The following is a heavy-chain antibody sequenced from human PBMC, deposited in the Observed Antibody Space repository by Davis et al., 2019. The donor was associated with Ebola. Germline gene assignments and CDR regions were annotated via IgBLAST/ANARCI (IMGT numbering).Heavy chain of an antibody. CDR2: ISSSSSTI. CDR1: GFTFSSYS. D-gene: IGHD6-13*01. J-gene: IGHJ6*02. CDR3: ARDPAAAANGYYYGMDV. Sequence: GESLKISCAASGFTFSSYSMNWVRQAPGKGLEWVSYISSSSSTIYYADSVKGRFTISRDNAKNSLYLQMNSLRDEDTAVYYCARDPAAAANGYYYGMDVWGQGTTVTVSS. V-gene: IGHV3-48*02.